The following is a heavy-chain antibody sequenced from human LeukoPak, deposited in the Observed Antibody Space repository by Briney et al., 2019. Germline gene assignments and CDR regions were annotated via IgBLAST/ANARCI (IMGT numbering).Heavy chain of an antibody. CDR2: IYISGST. Sequence: SETLSLTCTVSDGSISSYYWSWIRQPAGKGLEWIGRIYISGSTDYNPSLKSRVTMSEDTSKNQFSLKLTSVTAADTAVYYCARGGPASFDYWGQGTLVTVSS. J-gene: IGHJ4*02. V-gene: IGHV4-4*07. D-gene: IGHD2-2*01. CDR3: ARGGPASFDY. CDR1: DGSISSYY.